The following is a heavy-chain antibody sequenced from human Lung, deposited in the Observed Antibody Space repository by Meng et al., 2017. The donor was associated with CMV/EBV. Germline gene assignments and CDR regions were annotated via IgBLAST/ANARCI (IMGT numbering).Heavy chain of an antibody. J-gene: IGHJ4*02. Sequence: QVQLVQAGAEVKKPGFPVKVSCKASGGTFSSSTIRWVRQAPGQGLEWMGRIIPILGIANYAQKFQGRVTITADKSTSTAYMELSSLRSEDTAVYYCARGGPGYSSSCSFDYWGQGTLVTVSS. CDR1: GGTFSSST. CDR3: ARGGPGYSSSCSFDY. D-gene: IGHD6-13*01. V-gene: IGHV1-69*02. CDR2: IIPILGIA.